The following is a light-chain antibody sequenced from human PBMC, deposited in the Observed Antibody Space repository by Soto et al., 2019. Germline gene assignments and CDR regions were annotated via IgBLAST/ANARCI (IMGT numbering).Light chain of an antibody. V-gene: IGLV2-11*01. Sequence: QPALAQPRSVSGSPGQSVAISCTGTTSDVGGYDYVSWHQQHPGKAPELIIFDVSKRPSGVPDRFSGSKSGNTASLTISGLQAEDEADYFCCSYAGDFYVFGSGTKVTVL. CDR2: DVS. CDR1: TSDVGGYDY. J-gene: IGLJ1*01. CDR3: CSYAGDFYV.